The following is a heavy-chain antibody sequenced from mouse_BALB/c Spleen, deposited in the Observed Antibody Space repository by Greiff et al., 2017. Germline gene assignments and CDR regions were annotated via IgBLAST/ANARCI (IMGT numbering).Heavy chain of an antibody. D-gene: IGHD1-2*01. CDR3: ARFITTAPFAY. Sequence: EVQGVESGGGLVKPGGSLKLSCAASGFTFSSYAMSWVRQTPEKRLEWVATISSGGSYTYYPDSVKGRFTISRDNAKNTLYLQMSSLRSEDTAMYYCARFITTAPFAYWGQGTLFTVSA. CDR2: ISSGGSYT. CDR1: GFTFSSYA. J-gene: IGHJ3*01. V-gene: IGHV5-9-3*01.